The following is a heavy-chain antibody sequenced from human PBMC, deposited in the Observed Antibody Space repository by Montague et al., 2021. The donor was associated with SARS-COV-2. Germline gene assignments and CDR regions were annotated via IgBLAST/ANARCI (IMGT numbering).Heavy chain of an antibody. Sequence: QSGAEVKKPGESLRVSCKGSGYSFTSYWISWVRQMPGKGLEWMGXIDPSDSYTNYSPSFQGHVTISADKSISTAYLQWSSLKASDTAMYYCARVLVDCSSTSCYSSFDYWGQGTLVTVSS. CDR1: GYSFTSYW. CDR3: ARVLVDCSSTSCYSSFDY. CDR2: IDPSDSYT. J-gene: IGHJ4*02. D-gene: IGHD2-2*02. V-gene: IGHV5-10-1*01.